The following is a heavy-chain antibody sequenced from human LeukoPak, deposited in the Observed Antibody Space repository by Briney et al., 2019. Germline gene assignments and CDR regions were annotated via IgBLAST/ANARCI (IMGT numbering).Heavy chain of an antibody. Sequence: PGGSLRLSCAASGFTFSICGMHWVRQAPGKGLEWVAVIWYDGSNKYYADSVKGRFTISRDNSKNTLYLQMNSLRPEDTAVYYCAKWGRSGESFDYWGQGTLVTVSS. CDR1: GFTFSICG. J-gene: IGHJ4*02. V-gene: IGHV3-30*02. CDR3: AKWGRSGESFDY. D-gene: IGHD3-10*01. CDR2: IWYDGSNK.